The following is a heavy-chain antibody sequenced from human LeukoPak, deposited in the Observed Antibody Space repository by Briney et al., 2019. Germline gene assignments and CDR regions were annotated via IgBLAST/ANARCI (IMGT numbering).Heavy chain of an antibody. V-gene: IGHV3-11*01. J-gene: IGHJ4*02. CDR3: AKDVRRCNGGCI. D-gene: IGHD2-8*01. CDR2: ISSSGSTI. CDR1: GFSFSDYY. Sequence: GGSLRLSCAASGFSFSDYYMSWIRQAPGKGLEWVSYISSSGSTIYYADSVKGRFTISRDNSKNTVSLQMNSLRAEDTAIYYCAKDVRRCNGGCIWGQGTLVTVSS.